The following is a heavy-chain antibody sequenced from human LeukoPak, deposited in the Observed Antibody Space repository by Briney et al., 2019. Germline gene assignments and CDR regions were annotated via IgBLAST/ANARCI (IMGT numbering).Heavy chain of an antibody. CDR2: INHSGST. Sequence: SETLSLTCAVYGGSFSGYYWSWIRQPPGKGLEWVGEINHSGSTNYNPSLKSRVTISVDTSKNQFSLKLSSVTAADTAVYYCARRSITFGGVISYYYYMDVWGKGTTVTISS. J-gene: IGHJ6*03. V-gene: IGHV4-34*01. D-gene: IGHD3-16*02. CDR1: GGSFSGYY. CDR3: ARRSITFGGVISYYYYMDV.